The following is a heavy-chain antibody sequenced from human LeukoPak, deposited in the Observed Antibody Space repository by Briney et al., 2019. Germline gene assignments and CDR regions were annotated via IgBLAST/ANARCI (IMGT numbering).Heavy chain of an antibody. Sequence: GASVKVSCKASGYTFTSYDINWVRQATGQGLEWMGWMNPNSVNTGYAQKFQGRVTMTRNTSISTGYMELSSLRSEDTAVYYCARAGQACSSTSCYLMYAFDIWGQGTMVTVSS. V-gene: IGHV1-8*01. D-gene: IGHD2-2*01. CDR1: GYTFTSYD. CDR2: MNPNSVNT. CDR3: ARAGQACSSTSCYLMYAFDI. J-gene: IGHJ3*02.